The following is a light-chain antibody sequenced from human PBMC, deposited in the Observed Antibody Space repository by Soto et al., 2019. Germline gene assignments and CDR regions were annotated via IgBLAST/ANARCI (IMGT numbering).Light chain of an antibody. CDR3: YSYAGLNGWV. Sequence: QSALTQPPSASGSPGQSVTISCTGTSSDVGGYNYVSWYQQHPGKAPKLMIYEVSKRPSGVPDRFSGSKSGNAASLTVSGLEAEDAAYYYCYSYAGLNGWVFGGGTKLTVL. CDR2: EVS. V-gene: IGLV2-8*01. CDR1: SSDVGGYNY. J-gene: IGLJ3*02.